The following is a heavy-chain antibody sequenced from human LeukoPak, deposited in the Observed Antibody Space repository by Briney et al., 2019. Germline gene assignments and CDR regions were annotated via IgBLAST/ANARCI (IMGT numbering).Heavy chain of an antibody. CDR1: GFTFSSYG. J-gene: IGHJ4*02. V-gene: IGHV3-30*02. Sequence: GGSLRLSCAASGFTFSSYGMHWVRQAPGKGLEWVAFIRYDGSNKYYADSVKGRFTISRDNSKNTLFLQMNSLRAEDTAVYYCAKTSDQLLYSKFDFWGQGTLVTVSS. CDR2: IRYDGSNK. CDR3: AKTSDQLLYSKFDF. D-gene: IGHD2-2*02.